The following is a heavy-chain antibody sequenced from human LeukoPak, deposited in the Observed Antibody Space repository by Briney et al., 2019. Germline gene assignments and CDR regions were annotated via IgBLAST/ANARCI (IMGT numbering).Heavy chain of an antibody. CDR2: INHSGST. CDR1: GGSFSGYY. V-gene: IGHV4-34*01. D-gene: IGHD1-1*01. J-gene: IGHJ6*03. CDR3: ARRGNWNYYYYYYMDV. Sequence: SETLSLTCAVYGGSFSGYYWSWIRQPPGKGLEWIGEINHSGSTNYNPSLKSRVTISVDTSKNQFSLKLSSVTAADTAVYYCARRGNWNYYYYYYMDVWGKGTTVTVSS.